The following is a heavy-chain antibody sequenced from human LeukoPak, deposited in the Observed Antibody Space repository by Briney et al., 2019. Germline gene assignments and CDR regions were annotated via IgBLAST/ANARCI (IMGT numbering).Heavy chain of an antibody. CDR2: IYTSGST. V-gene: IGHV4-4*07. Sequence: SETLSLTCTVSGGSISSYYWSWIRQPAGKGREGIGRIYTSGSTNYNPSLKSRVTMSVDTSKNQFSLKLSSVTAADTAVYYCARDAISRHYYYMDVWGKGTTVTVSS. J-gene: IGHJ6*03. CDR3: ARDAISRHYYYMDV. CDR1: GGSISSYY. D-gene: IGHD2-2*01.